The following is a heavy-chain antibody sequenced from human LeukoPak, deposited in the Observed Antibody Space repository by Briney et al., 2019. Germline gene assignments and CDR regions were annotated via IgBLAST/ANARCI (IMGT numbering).Heavy chain of an antibody. V-gene: IGHV1-2*02. CDR2: INPNSGGT. Sequence: GASEKVYCRASGYTFTSYYIHWVRQAPGQGLEWLGSINPNSGGTNYAQKFQGRVTMTRDTSISTAYMELSRLRSDDTAVYYCARETGWLQQQLEVNWFDPWGQGTLVTVSS. D-gene: IGHD6-13*01. CDR1: GYTFTSYY. J-gene: IGHJ5*02. CDR3: ARETGWLQQQLEVNWFDP.